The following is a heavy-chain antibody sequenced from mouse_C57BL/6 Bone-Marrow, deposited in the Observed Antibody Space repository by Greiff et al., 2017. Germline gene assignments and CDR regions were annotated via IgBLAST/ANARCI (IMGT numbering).Heavy chain of an antibody. D-gene: IGHD1-1*01. V-gene: IGHV5-4*01. J-gene: IGHJ2*01. Sequence: VQLKESGGGLVKPGGSLKLSCAASGFTFSSYAMSWVRQTPEKRLEWVATISDGGSYTSYPDNVKGRFTIARDNAKNNLYLQMSHLKSEDTAMYYCASGFITTVVATDYWGQGTTLTVSS. CDR2: ISDGGSYT. CDR3: ASGFITTVVATDY. CDR1: GFTFSSYA.